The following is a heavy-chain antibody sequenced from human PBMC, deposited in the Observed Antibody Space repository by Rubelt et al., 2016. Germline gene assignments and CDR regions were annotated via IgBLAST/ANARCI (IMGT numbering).Heavy chain of an antibody. CDR2: IGGSDERT. J-gene: IGHJ4*02. CDR3: ARWTQWLEVYYFDY. V-gene: IGHV3-23*01. D-gene: IGHD6-19*01. CDR1: GFTFRSYA. Sequence: GGSLRLSCAASGFTFRSYAMNWVREAPGKGLEWVSAIGGSDERTYYADSVKGRFTFSRDNSQNTLYLQMNSLRAEDTAVYYCARWTQWLEVYYFDYWGQGTLVTVSS.